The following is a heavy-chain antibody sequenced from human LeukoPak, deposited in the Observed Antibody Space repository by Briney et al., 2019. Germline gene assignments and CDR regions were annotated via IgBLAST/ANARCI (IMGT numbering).Heavy chain of an antibody. CDR1: RFTVSSNY. V-gene: IGHV3-66*02. CDR3: ASGPPALDGYDILTGYYKGYYYYYMDV. J-gene: IGHJ6*03. D-gene: IGHD3-9*01. CDR2: TYSGGTT. Sequence: PAGSLRLSCAASRFTVSSNYMSWVRHAQGKGREWVSVTYSGGTTYYPNFVKGRFTIYRDNSKNTLYLQMNSLRAEDTAVYYCASGPPALDGYDILTGYYKGYYYYYMDVWGKGTTVTVSS.